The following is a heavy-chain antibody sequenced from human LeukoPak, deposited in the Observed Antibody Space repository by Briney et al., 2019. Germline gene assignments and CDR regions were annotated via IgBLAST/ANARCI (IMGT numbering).Heavy chain of an antibody. V-gene: IGHV3-33*01. J-gene: IGHJ4*02. D-gene: IGHD6-19*01. CDR1: GFTFSSYG. CDR3: ARGPPYSSGWSYFDY. Sequence: PGGSLRLSCAASGFTFSSYGMHWVRQAPGKGLEWVAVIWCDGSNKYYADSVKGRFTISRDNSKNTLYLQMNSLRAEDTAVYYCARGPPYSSGWSYFDYWGQGTLVTVSS. CDR2: IWCDGSNK.